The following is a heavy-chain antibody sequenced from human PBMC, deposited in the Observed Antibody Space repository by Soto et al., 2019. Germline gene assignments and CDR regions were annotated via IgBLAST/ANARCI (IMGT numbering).Heavy chain of an antibody. CDR2: INHSGST. D-gene: IGHD3-9*01. Sequence: QVQLQQWGAGLLKPSETLSLTCAVYGGSFSGYYWSWIRQPPGQGLEWIGEINHSGSTNYNPSLKSRVTISVDTSKNQFSLKLSSVTAADTAVYYCARGPVRSTGYAYYFDYWGKGTLVTVSS. J-gene: IGHJ4*02. CDR1: GGSFSGYY. V-gene: IGHV4-34*01. CDR3: ARGPVRSTGYAYYFDY.